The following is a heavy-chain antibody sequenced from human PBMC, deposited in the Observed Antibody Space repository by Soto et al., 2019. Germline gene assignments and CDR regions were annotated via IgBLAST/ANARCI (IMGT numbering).Heavy chain of an antibody. V-gene: IGHV3-23*01. D-gene: IGHD6-13*01. CDR3: AKRSSRWVFDC. Sequence: EVQLLESGGGLVQPGGSLRLSCADSGFTFSSYAMSWVRQAPGKGMEWVSVISGSGDSTYYADSVKGRFTISRDNSKNTLYLQMNSIRAEDTAVDYCAKRSSRWVFDCWGQGTLVNVSS. CDR2: ISGSGDST. J-gene: IGHJ4*02. CDR1: GFTFSSYA.